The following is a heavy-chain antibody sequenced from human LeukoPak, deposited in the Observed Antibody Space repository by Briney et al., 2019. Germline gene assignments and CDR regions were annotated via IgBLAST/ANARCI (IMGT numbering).Heavy chain of an antibody. Sequence: PVGSLRLSCAASGFTFSSYAMSWVRQAPGKGLEWVSAISGNGGSTYNADSVRGRFTISRDNSKNTLYVQMNSLRAEDTAVYYCAKSSSGWYNFDYWGQGTLVTVSS. D-gene: IGHD6-19*01. CDR3: AKSSSGWYNFDY. V-gene: IGHV3-23*01. CDR1: GFTFSSYA. CDR2: ISGNGGST. J-gene: IGHJ4*02.